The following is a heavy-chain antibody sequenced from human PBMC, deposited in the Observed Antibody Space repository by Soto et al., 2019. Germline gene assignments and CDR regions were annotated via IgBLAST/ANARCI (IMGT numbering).Heavy chain of an antibody. V-gene: IGHV1-46*01. CDR1: GYTFTTYF. Sequence: ASVKVSCKASGYTFTTYFMHWLRQAPGQGLEWMGIINPSGGGTEYAQKFQGRVTMTRNTSISTAYMELSSLRSEDTAVYYCARVEQWLVYGMDVWGQGTTVTVSS. J-gene: IGHJ6*02. CDR2: INPSGGGT. CDR3: ARVEQWLVYGMDV. D-gene: IGHD6-19*01.